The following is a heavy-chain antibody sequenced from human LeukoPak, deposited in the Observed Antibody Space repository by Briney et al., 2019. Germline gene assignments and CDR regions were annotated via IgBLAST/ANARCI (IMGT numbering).Heavy chain of an antibody. Sequence: SETLSLTCTVSSGSISGYYWSWIRQPPGKGLEWVGYIYYSGSTNYNPSLKSRVTISVDTSKNQFSLRLSSVTAADTAVYYCARQMNTVTADYWGQGTLVTVSS. V-gene: IGHV4-59*08. CDR1: SGSISGYY. CDR3: ARQMNTVTADY. J-gene: IGHJ4*02. D-gene: IGHD4-17*01. CDR2: IYYSGST.